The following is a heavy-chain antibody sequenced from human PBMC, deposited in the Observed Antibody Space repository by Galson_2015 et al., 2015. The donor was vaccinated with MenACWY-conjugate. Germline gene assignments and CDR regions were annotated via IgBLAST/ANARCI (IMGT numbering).Heavy chain of an antibody. J-gene: IGHJ4*02. CDR2: IIPILGIA. Sequence: SVKVSCKASGYTFTSYAMHWVRQAPGQGLEWMGRIIPILGIANYAQKFQGRVTITADKSTSTAYMELSSLRPEDTAVYYCARVGVTATPFDYWGQGTRVPVSS. V-gene: IGHV1-69*04. D-gene: IGHD2-21*02. CDR3: ARVGVTATPFDY. CDR1: GYTFTSYA.